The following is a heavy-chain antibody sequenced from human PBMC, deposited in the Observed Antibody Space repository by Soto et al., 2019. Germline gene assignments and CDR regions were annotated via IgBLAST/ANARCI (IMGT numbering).Heavy chain of an antibody. CDR3: ASGIQLWLRRINSGYSG. J-gene: IGHJ4*02. D-gene: IGHD5-18*01. Sequence: QVQLVQSGAEVQKPESSVTVSCKAPGGTFSTYAISWVRQAPGQGLEWMGGIIPMFGTANYAQRFQDRVTITADEATNTVYMELSSLRSEDTAVYFCASGIQLWLRRINSGYSGWGQGTLVTVSS. V-gene: IGHV1-69*12. CDR2: IIPMFGTA. CDR1: GGTFSTYA.